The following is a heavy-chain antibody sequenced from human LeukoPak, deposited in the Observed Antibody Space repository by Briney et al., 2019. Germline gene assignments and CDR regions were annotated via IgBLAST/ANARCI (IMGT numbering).Heavy chain of an antibody. D-gene: IGHD2-2*02. J-gene: IGHJ5*02. CDR1: GGTFSSYA. CDR2: IIPIFGTA. CDR3: ARVYCSSTSCYTQAGWFDP. V-gene: IGHV1-69*05. Sequence: SVKVSCKASGGTFSSYAISWVRQAPGQGLEWMGRIIPIFGTANYAQKFQGRVTITTDESTSTAYMELSSLRSEDTAVYYCARVYCSSTSCYTQAGWFDPWGQGTLVTVSS.